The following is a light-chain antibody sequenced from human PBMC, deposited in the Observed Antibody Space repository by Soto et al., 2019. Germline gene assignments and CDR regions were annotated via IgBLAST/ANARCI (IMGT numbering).Light chain of an antibody. Sequence: EIVMTQSPATLSVSPGERATLSCRTSQSVRSNLAWYQQKPGQAPRLLIYSASTRATGIPARFSGTGSGTEFTLTIISLQSEDFAVYYCQQYTNWPPWTFGQGTKVEIK. J-gene: IGKJ1*01. CDR1: QSVRSN. V-gene: IGKV3-15*01. CDR3: QQYTNWPPWT. CDR2: SAS.